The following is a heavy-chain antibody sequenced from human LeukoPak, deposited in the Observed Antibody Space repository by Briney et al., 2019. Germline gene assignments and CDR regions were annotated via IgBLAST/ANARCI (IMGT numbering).Heavy chain of an antibody. J-gene: IGHJ4*02. CDR2: INTDGSST. V-gene: IGHV3-74*01. Sequence: GGSLRLSCAASGFTFSSYWMHWVRQAPGKGLVWVSRINTDGSSTSYADSVKGRFTISRDNAKNTLYLQMNSLRAEDTAVYYCAREWSPAGYDFWSGYYTGAYFDYWGQGTLVTVSS. CDR1: GFTFSSYW. D-gene: IGHD3-3*01. CDR3: AREWSPAGYDFWSGYYTGAYFDY.